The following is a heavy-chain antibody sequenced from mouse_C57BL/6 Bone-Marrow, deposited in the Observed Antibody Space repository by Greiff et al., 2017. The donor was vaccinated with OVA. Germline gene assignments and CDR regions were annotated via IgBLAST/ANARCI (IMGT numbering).Heavy chain of an antibody. CDR3: ARYECIYYDYEFDY. CDR2: ISSGGSYT. V-gene: IGHV5-6*01. Sequence: EVQLVESGGDLVKPGGSLKLSCAASGFTFSSYGMSWVRQTPDKRLEWVATISSGGSYTYYPDSVKGRFTISRDNAKNTLYLQMSSLKSEDTAMYYCARYECIYYDYEFDYWGQGTTLTVSS. D-gene: IGHD2-4*01. CDR1: GFTFSSYG. J-gene: IGHJ2*01.